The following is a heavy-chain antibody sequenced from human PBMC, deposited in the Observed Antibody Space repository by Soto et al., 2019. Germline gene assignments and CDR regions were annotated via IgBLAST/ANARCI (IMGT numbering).Heavy chain of an antibody. D-gene: IGHD3-9*01. CDR3: AKGRELRYFDWLTNDYYFDY. CDR1: GFTFSSYG. V-gene: IGHV3-30*18. CDR2: ISYDGSNK. Sequence: GGSLRLSCAASGFTFSSYGMHWVRQAPGKGLEWVAVISYDGSNKYYADSVKGRFTISRDNSKNTLYLQMNSLRAEDTAVYYCAKGRELRYFDWLTNDYYFDYWGQGTLVTVSS. J-gene: IGHJ4*02.